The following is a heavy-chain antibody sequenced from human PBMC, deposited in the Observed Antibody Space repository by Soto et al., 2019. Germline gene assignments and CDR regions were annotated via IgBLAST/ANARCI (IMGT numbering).Heavy chain of an antibody. CDR1: GYSFTSYW. CDR3: ASQGVDYYYYGMDV. D-gene: IGHD5-12*01. V-gene: IGHV5-10-1*01. Sequence: HGESLKISCKGSGYSFTSYWISWVRQMPGKGLEWMGRIDPSDSYTNYSPSFQGHVTISADKSISTAYLQWSSLKASDTAMYYCASQGVDYYYYGMDVWGQGTTVTVSS. J-gene: IGHJ6*02. CDR2: IDPSDSYT.